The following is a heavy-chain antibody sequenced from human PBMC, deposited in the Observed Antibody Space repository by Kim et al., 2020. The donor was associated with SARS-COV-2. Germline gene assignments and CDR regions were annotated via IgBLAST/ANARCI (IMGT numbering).Heavy chain of an antibody. CDR3: ARGGDSNYVDYMDV. V-gene: IGHV3-48*02. Sequence: ADSVKGRFTISRDNAKNSLYLQMNSLRDEDTAVYYCARGGDSNYVDYMDVWGKGTTVTVSS. J-gene: IGHJ6*03. D-gene: IGHD4-4*01.